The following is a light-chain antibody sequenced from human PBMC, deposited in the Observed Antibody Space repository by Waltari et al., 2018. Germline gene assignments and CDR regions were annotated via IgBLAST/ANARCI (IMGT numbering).Light chain of an antibody. CDR2: WAA. J-gene: IGKJ1*01. Sequence: DIVMTQSPDSLAVSLGERATINCKSSQSVLYSSNNKNYLAWYQQKPGQPAKLLIFWAAIRESGVPDRFSGSGSGTDFTLTISSLQAEDVAVYYCQQYYSTPPTFGQGTKVEIK. CDR1: QSVLYSSNNKNY. V-gene: IGKV4-1*01. CDR3: QQYYSTPPT.